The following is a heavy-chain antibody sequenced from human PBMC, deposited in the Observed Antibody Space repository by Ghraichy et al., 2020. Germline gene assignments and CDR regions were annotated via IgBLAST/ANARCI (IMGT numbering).Heavy chain of an antibody. CDR3: ARESYSYGSSFDY. CDR2: IIPIFGTA. J-gene: IGHJ4*02. D-gene: IGHD5-18*01. CDR1: GGTFSSYA. Sequence: SVKVSCKASGGTFSSYAISWVRQAPGQGLEWMGGIIPIFGTANYAQKFQGRVTITADESTSTAYMELSRLRSEDTAVYYCARESYSYGSSFDYWGQGTLVTVSS. V-gene: IGHV1-69*13.